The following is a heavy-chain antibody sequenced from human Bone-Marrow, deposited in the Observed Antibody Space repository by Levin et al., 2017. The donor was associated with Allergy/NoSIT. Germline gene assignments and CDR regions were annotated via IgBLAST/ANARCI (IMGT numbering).Heavy chain of an antibody. CDR1: GFTFSNAW. CDR3: TTALMWQQQLVTDSWDYYYYMDV. CDR2: IKSKTDGGTT. J-gene: IGHJ6*03. D-gene: IGHD6-13*01. Sequence: PGGSLRLSCAASGFTFSNAWMSWVRQAPGKGLEWVGRIKSKTDGGTTDYAAPVKGRFTISRDDSKNTLYLQMNSLKTEDTAVYYCTTALMWQQQLVTDSWDYYYYMDVWGKGTTVTVSS. V-gene: IGHV3-15*01.